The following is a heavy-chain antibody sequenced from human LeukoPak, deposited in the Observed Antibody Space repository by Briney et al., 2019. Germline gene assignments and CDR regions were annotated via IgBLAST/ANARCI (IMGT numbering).Heavy chain of an antibody. J-gene: IGHJ4*02. V-gene: IGHV3-23*01. Sequence: GGSLRLSCTASGFTFSSYAMSWVRQAPGKGLEWVSAISGSGGTTNYADSVKGRFTISRDNSKNTLYLQMNSLRAEDTAVYYCARTGDPLYYYGSGSYPKPGGPPDYWGQGTLVTVSS. CDR2: ISGSGGTT. CDR1: GFTFSSYA. CDR3: ARTGDPLYYYGSGSYPKPGGPPDY. D-gene: IGHD3-10*01.